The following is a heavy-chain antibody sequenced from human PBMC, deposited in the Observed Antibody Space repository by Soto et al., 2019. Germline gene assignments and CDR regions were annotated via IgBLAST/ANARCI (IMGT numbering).Heavy chain of an antibody. CDR2: ISAYNGNT. CDR1: GYTFTSYG. J-gene: IGHJ4*02. D-gene: IGHD3-9*01. Sequence: ASVKVSCKASGYTFTSYGINWVRQAPGQGLEWMGWISAYNGNTNYAEKIQGRVTMTTDTSTSTVYMELRSLRSDDTAVYYCASKDILTGYYQGWGQGTLVTVSS. CDR3: ASKDILTGYYQG. V-gene: IGHV1-18*01.